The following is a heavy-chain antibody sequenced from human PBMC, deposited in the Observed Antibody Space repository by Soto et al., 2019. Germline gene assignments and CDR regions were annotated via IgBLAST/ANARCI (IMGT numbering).Heavy chain of an antibody. CDR2: INPSGAKT. Sequence: QVQLVQSGAEVKKPGAAVKVACTTSGFTFTNYWMHWVRQAPGQGLEWMGIINPSGAKTSYGQKFQGRVTMTRDTSTSTAYMALISPTSEDTAVYYCARDVWDYGASPDRGGQGTLVSVSS. CDR1: GFTFTNYW. CDR3: ARDVWDYGASPDR. D-gene: IGHD4-17*01. J-gene: IGHJ5*02. V-gene: IGHV1-46*01.